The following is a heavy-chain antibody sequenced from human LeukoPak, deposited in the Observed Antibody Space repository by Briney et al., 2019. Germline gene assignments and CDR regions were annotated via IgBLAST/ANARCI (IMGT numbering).Heavy chain of an antibody. V-gene: IGHV4-34*01. CDR3: AGRLYGFDP. CDR2: INHSGST. Sequence: SETLSLTCAVYGGSFSGYYWSWIRQPPGKGLEWIGEINHSGSTNYNPSLKSRVTISVDTSKNQFSLKLSSETAADTAVYYCAGRLYGFDPWGQGNLVTVSS. CDR1: GGSFSGYY. J-gene: IGHJ5*02. D-gene: IGHD3-16*02.